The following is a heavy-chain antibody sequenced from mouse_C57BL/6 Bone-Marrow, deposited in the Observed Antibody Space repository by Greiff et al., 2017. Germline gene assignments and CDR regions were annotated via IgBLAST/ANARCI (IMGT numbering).Heavy chain of an antibody. CDR1: GYTFTSYW. D-gene: IGHD1-1*01. Sequence: QVQLQQPGAELVKPGASVKLSCKASGYTFTSYWMHWVKQRPGQGLEWIGMIHPNSGSTNYNEKFKSKDTLTVDKSSSTAYMQLSSLTSEDSAVYYGASNYFGGSYEGAMDYWGQGTSVTVSS. V-gene: IGHV1-64*01. CDR2: IHPNSGST. J-gene: IGHJ4*01. CDR3: ASNYFGGSYEGAMDY.